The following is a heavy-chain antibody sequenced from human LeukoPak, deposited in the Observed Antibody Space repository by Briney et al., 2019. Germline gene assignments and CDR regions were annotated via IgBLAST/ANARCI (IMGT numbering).Heavy chain of an antibody. CDR1: GFTFSSYW. CDR2: IKQDGSEK. Sequence: GGSLRLSCAASGFTFSSYWMSWVRQAPGKGLEWVANIKQDGSEKYYVDSVKGRFTISRDNAKNSLYLQMNSLRAEDTAVYYCARDGINCSSTSCYTEYYYYYMDVWGKGTTVTVSS. V-gene: IGHV3-7*01. CDR3: ARDGINCSSTSCYTEYYYYYMDV. D-gene: IGHD2-2*02. J-gene: IGHJ6*03.